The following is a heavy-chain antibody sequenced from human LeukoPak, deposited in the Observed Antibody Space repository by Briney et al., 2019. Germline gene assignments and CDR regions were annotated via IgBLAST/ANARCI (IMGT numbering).Heavy chain of an antibody. CDR1: GGSFSGYY. D-gene: IGHD3-10*01. V-gene: IGHV4-34*01. J-gene: IGHJ4*02. Sequence: SETLSLTCAVYGGSFSGYYWSWIRQPPGKGLEWIGEINHSGSTNYNPSLKSRVTISVDTSKNQFSLKLSSVTAADTAVYYCARTVLPDYYGSGLPFYYFDYWGQGTLVTVSS. CDR2: INHSGST. CDR3: ARTVLPDYYGSGLPFYYFDY.